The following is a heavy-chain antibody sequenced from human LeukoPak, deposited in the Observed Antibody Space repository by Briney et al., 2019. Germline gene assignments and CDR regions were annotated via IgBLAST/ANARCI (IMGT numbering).Heavy chain of an antibody. Sequence: ASVKVSCKLSGYTGIELSMHWVRQAPGKGLEWMGGFVPEIPEIVYAQKFQGRVTMTEDTSTDTAYMELSSLRSEDTAVYYCATMGLSAPVWFGELFQSRVPGDNYYYGMDVWGQGTTVTVSS. CDR3: ATMGLSAPVWFGELFQSRVPGDNYYYGMDV. J-gene: IGHJ6*02. CDR1: GYTGIELS. V-gene: IGHV1-24*01. D-gene: IGHD3-10*01. CDR2: FVPEIPEI.